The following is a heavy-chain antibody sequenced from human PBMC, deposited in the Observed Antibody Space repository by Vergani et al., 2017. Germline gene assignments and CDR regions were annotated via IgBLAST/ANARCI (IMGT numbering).Heavy chain of an antibody. Sequence: EVQLVESGGGLVQPGGSLRLSCAASGFTFSSYWMHWVRQAPGKGLVWVSRINSDGSSTSYADSMKGRFTISRDNAKNTLYLQMNSLRAEDTAVYYCARERITMVRDYYYYMDVWGKGTTVTVSS. CDR1: GFTFSSYW. V-gene: IGHV3-74*01. J-gene: IGHJ6*03. CDR2: INSDGSST. CDR3: ARERITMVRDYYYYMDV. D-gene: IGHD3-10*01.